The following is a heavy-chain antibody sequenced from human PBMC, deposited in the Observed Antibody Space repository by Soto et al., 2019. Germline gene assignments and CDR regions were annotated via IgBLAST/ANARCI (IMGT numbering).Heavy chain of an antibody. CDR2: IYYSGST. J-gene: IGHJ4*02. CDR1: GGSISSYY. D-gene: IGHD2-21*02. Sequence: PSETLSLTCTVSGGSISSYYWSWIRQPPGKGLEWIGYIYYSGSTNYNPSLKSRVTISVDTSKNQFSLKLSSVTAADTAVYYCARGPAFYGGNSRYFDYWGQGTLVTVSS. V-gene: IGHV4-59*01. CDR3: ARGPAFYGGNSRYFDY.